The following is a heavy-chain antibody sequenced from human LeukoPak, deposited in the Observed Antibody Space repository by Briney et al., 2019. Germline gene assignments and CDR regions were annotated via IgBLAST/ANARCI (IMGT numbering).Heavy chain of an antibody. CDR3: ARAAELLWFGELGY. CDR2: ISAYNGNT. D-gene: IGHD3-10*01. CDR1: GYTFTSYG. J-gene: IGHJ4*02. Sequence: ASVKVSCKASGYTFTSYGIGWVRQAPGQGLEWMGWISAYNGNTNYAQKLQGRVTMTTDTSTSTAYMELRSLRSDDTAVYYCARAAELLWFGELGYWGQGTLVTLSS. V-gene: IGHV1-18*01.